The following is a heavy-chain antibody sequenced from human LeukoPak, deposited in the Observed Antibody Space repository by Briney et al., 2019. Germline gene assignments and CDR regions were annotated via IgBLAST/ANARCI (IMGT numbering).Heavy chain of an antibody. CDR1: GGSISSGGYY. Sequence: SQTLSLTCTVSGGSISSGGYYWSWIRQHPGKGLEWIGYIYYSGSTYYNPSLESRVTISVDTSKNQFSLKLSSVTAADTAVYYCARDRRARDDSSGYNWFDPWGQGTLVTVSS. CDR2: IYYSGST. CDR3: ARDRRARDDSSGYNWFDP. D-gene: IGHD3-22*01. J-gene: IGHJ5*02. V-gene: IGHV4-31*03.